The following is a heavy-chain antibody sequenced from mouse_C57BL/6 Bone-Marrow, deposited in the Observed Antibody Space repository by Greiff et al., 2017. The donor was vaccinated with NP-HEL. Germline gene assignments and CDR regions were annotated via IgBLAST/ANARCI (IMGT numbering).Heavy chain of an antibody. D-gene: IGHD1-1*01. Sequence: VHLVESDAELVKPGASVKISCKVSGYTFTDHTIHWMKQRPEQGLEWIGYIYPRDGSTKYNEKFKGKATLTADKSSSTAYMQLNSLTSEDSAVYFCARYYGSSYRAMDYWGQGTSVTVSS. CDR2: IYPRDGST. CDR3: ARYYGSSYRAMDY. V-gene: IGHV1-78*01. J-gene: IGHJ4*01. CDR1: GYTFTDHT.